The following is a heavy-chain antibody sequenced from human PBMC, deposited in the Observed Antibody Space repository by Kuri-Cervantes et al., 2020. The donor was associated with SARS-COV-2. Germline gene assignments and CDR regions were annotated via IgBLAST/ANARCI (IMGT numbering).Heavy chain of an antibody. V-gene: IGHV1-18*01. J-gene: IGHJ3*02. D-gene: IGHD3-10*01. CDR1: GYTFTSYG. CDR3: ARDPQRRMVRGVIVPAFDI. CDR2: ISAYNAKT. Sequence: ASVKVSCKASGYTFTSYGISWVRQAPGQGLEWVGWISAYNAKTDYGQNFQDRVTMTTDTSASTAYMELRSLRSDDTAVYYCARDPQRRMVRGVIVPAFDIWGQGTMVTVSS.